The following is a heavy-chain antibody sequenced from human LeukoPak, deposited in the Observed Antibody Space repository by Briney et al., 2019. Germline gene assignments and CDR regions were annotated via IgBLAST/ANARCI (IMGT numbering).Heavy chain of an antibody. D-gene: IGHD2-21*02. CDR3: ATSQRVVTRGIFDI. CDR1: GYSFISYW. J-gene: IGHJ3*02. CDR2: IYPGDSDT. V-gene: IGHV5-51*01. Sequence: GESLKISCEGSGYSFISYWIGWVRQMPGKGLEWVGIIYPGDSDTRYSPSFQGQVTISVDRSISTAYLQWSSLKASDTAMYYCATSQRVVTRGIFDIWGQGTMVTVSS.